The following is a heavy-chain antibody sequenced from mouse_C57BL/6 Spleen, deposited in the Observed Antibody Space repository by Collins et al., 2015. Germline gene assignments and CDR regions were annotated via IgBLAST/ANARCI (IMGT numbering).Heavy chain of an antibody. CDR1: GYTFTSYW. J-gene: IGHJ3*01. CDR3: ARSYDYAWFAY. Sequence: QVQLQQPGAELVMPGASVKLFCKASGYTFTSYWMHWVKQRPGQGLEWIGEIDPSDSYTNYNQKFKGKSTLTVDKSSSTAYMQLSSLTSEDSAVYYCARSYDYAWFAYWGQGTLVTVSA. CDR2: IDPSDSYT. D-gene: IGHD2-4*01. V-gene: IGHV1-69*01.